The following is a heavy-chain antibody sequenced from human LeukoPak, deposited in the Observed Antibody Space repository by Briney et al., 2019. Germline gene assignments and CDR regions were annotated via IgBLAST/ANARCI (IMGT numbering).Heavy chain of an antibody. CDR2: ISAHNGNT. J-gene: IGHJ6*02. D-gene: IGHD5-12*01. V-gene: IGHV1-18*01. CDR1: GYTFTSYG. Sequence: ASVKVSCKASGYTFTSYGISWVRQAPGQGLEWMGWISAHNGNTNYAQKLQGRVTMTTDTSTSTAYMELRGLRSDDTAVYYCARRDIVATSYYYGMDVWGQGTTVTVSS. CDR3: ARRDIVATSYYYGMDV.